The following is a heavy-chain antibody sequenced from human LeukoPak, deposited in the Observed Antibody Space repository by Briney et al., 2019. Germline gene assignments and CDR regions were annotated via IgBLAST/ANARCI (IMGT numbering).Heavy chain of an antibody. CDR3: ARDDLYYYGSGSYHAFDI. CDR1: GFTFTSYS. V-gene: IGHV3-21*01. J-gene: IGHJ3*02. CDR2: ISSSGTYI. Sequence: GGSLRLSCAASGFTFTSYSMNWVRQAPGKGLEWISSISSSGTYIFYGDSVKGRFTISRDNAKNSLYLQMNSLRAEDTAVYYCARDDLYYYGSGSYHAFDIWGQGTMVTVSS. D-gene: IGHD3-10*01.